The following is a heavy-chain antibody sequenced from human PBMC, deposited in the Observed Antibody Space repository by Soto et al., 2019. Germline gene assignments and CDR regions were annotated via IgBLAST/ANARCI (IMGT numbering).Heavy chain of an antibody. CDR1: GYSFSTHW. CDR3: ARSQFDYVWGTSGYFDS. Sequence: PGESLKISCKGSGYSFSTHWVGWVRQMPGKGLEWMGIIYPGDSDARYSPSFKGQVTISVDESTTTAFLQWSSLKASDTAMYFCARSQFDYVWGTSGYFDSWGQGTLLTVSS. D-gene: IGHD3-16*01. V-gene: IGHV5-51*01. J-gene: IGHJ4*02. CDR2: IYPGDSDA.